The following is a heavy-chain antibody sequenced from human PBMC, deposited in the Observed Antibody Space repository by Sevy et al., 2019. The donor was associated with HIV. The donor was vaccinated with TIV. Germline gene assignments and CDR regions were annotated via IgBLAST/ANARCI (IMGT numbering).Heavy chain of an antibody. CDR1: GFRFSDYF. CDR3: TRTNGARWDAYDI. CDR2: ISASSNYI. J-gene: IGHJ3*02. Sequence: GGSLRLSCAASGFRFSDYFMNWVRQAPGKGLEWIASISASSNYIYYADSVRGRFTISRDNAKNSLYLQLNILRAEDTSIYYCTRTNGARWDAYDIRGQGTMVTVSS. V-gene: IGHV3-21*01. D-gene: IGHD2-15*01.